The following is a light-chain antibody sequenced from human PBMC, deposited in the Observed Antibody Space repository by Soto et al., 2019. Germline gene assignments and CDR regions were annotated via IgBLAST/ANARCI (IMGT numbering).Light chain of an antibody. Sequence: QSVVAQPPSVSGAPGRRVTISCTGSNSNIGTDYDVHWYQQFPGAAPKLLIYGNTNRPSGVTDRFSGSKSRISASLAITGLQAEDEADYFCQSYDSGLSGVVFGGGTKLTVL. CDR1: NSNIGTDYD. J-gene: IGLJ2*01. CDR3: QSYDSGLSGVV. CDR2: GNT. V-gene: IGLV1-40*01.